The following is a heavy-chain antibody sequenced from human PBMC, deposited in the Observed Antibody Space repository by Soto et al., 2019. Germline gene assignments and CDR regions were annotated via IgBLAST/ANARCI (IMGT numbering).Heavy chain of an antibody. D-gene: IGHD6-19*01. Sequence: GGSLRLSCAASGFSFTSYWMDWVRQAPGKGLEWVAVINDDGSEKYYADSVKGRFTISRDNAKNSLYLQMNSLRDEDTAVYYCARVGEQWLVVSNYYYYGMDVWGQGTTVTVSS. CDR2: INDDGSEK. CDR3: ARVGEQWLVVSNYYYYGMDV. CDR1: GFSFTSYW. J-gene: IGHJ6*02. V-gene: IGHV3-7*02.